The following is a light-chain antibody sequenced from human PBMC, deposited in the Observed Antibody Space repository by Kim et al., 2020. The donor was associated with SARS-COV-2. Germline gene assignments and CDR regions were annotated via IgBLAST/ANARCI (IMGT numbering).Light chain of an antibody. CDR2: AAS. CDR3: QQTYSMWT. Sequence: DIPMTQSPSSLSASVGDRVSITCRASQSIGNYLNWYQQKPGKAPKLLTYAASSLQSGVPSRFSGSGSGTDFTLTISSLQPEDFAAYYCQQTYSMWTFGQGTKVDIK. V-gene: IGKV1-39*01. J-gene: IGKJ1*01. CDR1: QSIGNY.